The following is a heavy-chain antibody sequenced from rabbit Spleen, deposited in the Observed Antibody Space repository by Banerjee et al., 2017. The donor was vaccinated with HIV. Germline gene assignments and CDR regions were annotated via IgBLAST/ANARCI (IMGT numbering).Heavy chain of an antibody. CDR2: IYTGSSGRT. V-gene: IGHV1S40*01. J-gene: IGHJ4*01. CDR1: GFSFSSDSD. CDR3: ARGSAAMTMVITGYYLSL. D-gene: IGHD2-1*01. Sequence: QQLVESGGGLVKPGAPLTLSCKASGFSFSSDSDMCWVRQAPGKGLEWIACIYTGSSGRTYYASWAKGRFSISKTSSTTVTLQMTSLTAPDTATYFCARGSAAMTMVITGYYLSLWGPGTLVTVS.